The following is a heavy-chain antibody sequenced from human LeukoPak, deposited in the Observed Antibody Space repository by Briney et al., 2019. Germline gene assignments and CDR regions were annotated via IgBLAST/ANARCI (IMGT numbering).Heavy chain of an antibody. CDR1: GGSFSGYY. J-gene: IGHJ4*02. V-gene: IGHV4-34*01. D-gene: IGHD2-15*01. Sequence: SETLSLTCAVYGGSFSGYYWSWIRQTPGKGLEWIGEINHRRSAKYNPSLKSRATISVTLSKNQFSLDLSSVTAADTGVYYCARRQPPYSEGWSSYGGGLYYYDNWGQGSLVTVSS. CDR3: ARRQPPYSEGWSSYGGGLYYYDN. CDR2: INHRRSA.